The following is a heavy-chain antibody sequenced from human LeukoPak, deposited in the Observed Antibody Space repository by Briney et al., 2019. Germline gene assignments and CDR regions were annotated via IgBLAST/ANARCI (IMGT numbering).Heavy chain of an antibody. J-gene: IGHJ5*02. V-gene: IGHV1-8*02. CDR3: ARGRGSGHKENWFDP. Sequence: ASVKVSCEASGYTFTSYGISWVRQATGQGLEWMGWMNPNSGNTGYTQKFQGRVTMTRNTSISTAYMELSSLRSEDTAVYYCARGRGSGHKENWFDPWGQGTLVTVSS. D-gene: IGHD6-19*01. CDR1: GYTFTSYG. CDR2: MNPNSGNT.